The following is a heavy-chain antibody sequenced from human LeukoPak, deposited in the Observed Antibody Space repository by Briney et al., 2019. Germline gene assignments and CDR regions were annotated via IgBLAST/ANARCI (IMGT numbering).Heavy chain of an antibody. V-gene: IGHV3-72*01. D-gene: IGHD3-22*01. CDR3: AIEKYYYDSSTLFDY. CDR2: TRNKANSYTT. J-gene: IGHJ4*02. Sequence: GGSLRLSCAGSGFTFSDHYMDWVRQAPGKGLEWVGRTRNKANSYTTEYAASVKGRFTISRDDSKNSLYLQMNSLKTEDTAVYYCAIEKYYYDSSTLFDYWGQGTLVTVSS. CDR1: GFTFSDHY.